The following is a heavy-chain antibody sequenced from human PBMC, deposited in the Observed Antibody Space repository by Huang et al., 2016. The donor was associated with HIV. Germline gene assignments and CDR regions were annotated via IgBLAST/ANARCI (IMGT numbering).Heavy chain of an antibody. Sequence: QVQLQQWGAGLLKPSETLSLTCSLSRGSLSGNFWGWIRQSPREGLEWIGDVSGSGSAKYNPSLKSRVTISSDMSKNQCSLKVTAVTAADTGIYYCVRGARKMVDKTRAFDSWGQGTMVTVSS. V-gene: IGHV4-34*01. CDR1: RGSLSGNF. J-gene: IGHJ3*02. CDR3: VRGARKMVDKTRAFDS. CDR2: VSGSGSA. D-gene: IGHD2-15*01.